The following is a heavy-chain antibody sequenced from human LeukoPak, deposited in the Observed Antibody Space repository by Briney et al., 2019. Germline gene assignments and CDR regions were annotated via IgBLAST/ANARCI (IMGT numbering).Heavy chain of an antibody. V-gene: IGHV1-2*02. D-gene: IGHD3-10*01. Sequence: ASVKVSCKASGYTFTGYYMHWVRQAPGQGLEWMGWINPNSGGTNYAQKFQGRVTMTRDTSISTAYMELSRLRSDDTAVYYCARGNDYYGSGSYLDVWGKGTRSPSPQ. CDR2: INPNSGGT. CDR1: GYTFTGYY. CDR3: ARGNDYYGSGSYLDV. J-gene: IGHJ6*04.